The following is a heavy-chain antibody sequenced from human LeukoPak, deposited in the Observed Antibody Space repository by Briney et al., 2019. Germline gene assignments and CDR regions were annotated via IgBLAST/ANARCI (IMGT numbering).Heavy chain of an antibody. CDR3: ARLRPVAGYDAFDI. Sequence: SETLSLTCTVSGGSISRYYWSWIRQSPGKGLEWIGYISYSGSTNYNPSLKSRVTMSVDTSKNQFSLKLTSVTAADTAVYYCARLRPVAGYDAFDIWGHGTMVTVSS. CDR2: ISYSGST. J-gene: IGHJ3*02. CDR1: GGSISRYY. D-gene: IGHD6-19*01. V-gene: IGHV4-59*08.